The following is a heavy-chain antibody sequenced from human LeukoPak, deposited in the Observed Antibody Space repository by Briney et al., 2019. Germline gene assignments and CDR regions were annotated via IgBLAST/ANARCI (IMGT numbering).Heavy chain of an antibody. V-gene: IGHV3-74*01. D-gene: IGHD3-22*01. CDR2: IDGGGSST. CDR3: ARGPGSSGGAYVGDY. J-gene: IGHJ4*01. CDR1: GFTFSYHW. Sequence: GGSLRLSCTASGFTFSYHWMHWVRQVPGKGLVWISRIDGGGSSTSYADSVKGRFSISRDNSKSTLYLQMSSLRAEDTAVYYCARGPGSSGGAYVGDYWGHGTLVAVSS.